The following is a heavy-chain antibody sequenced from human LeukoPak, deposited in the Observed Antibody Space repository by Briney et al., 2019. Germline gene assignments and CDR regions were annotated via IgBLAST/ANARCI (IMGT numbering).Heavy chain of an antibody. J-gene: IGHJ6*02. CDR2: INTNTGNP. CDR1: GYTFTSYA. V-gene: IGHV7-4-1*02. Sequence: ASVKVSCKASGYTFTSYAMNWVRQAPGQGLEWMGWINTNTGNPTYAQGFTGRFVFSLDTSVSTAYLQISSLKAEDTAVYYCARVGYDSSAFDYGMDVWGQGTTVTVSS. D-gene: IGHD3-22*01. CDR3: ARVGYDSSAFDYGMDV.